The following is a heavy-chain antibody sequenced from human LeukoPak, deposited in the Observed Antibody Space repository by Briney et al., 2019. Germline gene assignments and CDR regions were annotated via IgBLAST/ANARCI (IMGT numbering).Heavy chain of an antibody. J-gene: IGHJ6*03. D-gene: IGHD2-8*02. CDR3: AKNRGHCVDGVCHNYYYMDV. Sequence: GVLRLSCAASGFTFSSFAMTWVRQAPRKGLEWVSTVSGSAGRTDYADSVKGRFTISRDNLKNTLYLQMNGLRAEDTAVYYCAKNRGHCVDGVCHNYYYMDVWGRGTTVTVSS. V-gene: IGHV3-23*01. CDR1: GFTFSSFA. CDR2: VSGSAGRT.